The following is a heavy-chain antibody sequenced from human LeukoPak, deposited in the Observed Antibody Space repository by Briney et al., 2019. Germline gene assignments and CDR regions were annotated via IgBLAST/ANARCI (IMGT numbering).Heavy chain of an antibody. Sequence: PGGSVSLSCAASGFTFSRYAMSWVRQAPGRGLEWVSVISGSGSSTYYADSVKGRFTISRDTSKNTLYLQMNSLRAEDTAIYYCAKDYYDSSGPSFDYWGQGTLVTVSS. CDR1: GFTFSRYA. J-gene: IGHJ4*02. CDR2: ISGSGSST. CDR3: AKDYYDSSGPSFDY. V-gene: IGHV3-23*01. D-gene: IGHD3-22*01.